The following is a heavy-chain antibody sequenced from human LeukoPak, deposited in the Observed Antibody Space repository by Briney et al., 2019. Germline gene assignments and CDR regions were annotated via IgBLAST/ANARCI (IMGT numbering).Heavy chain of an antibody. V-gene: IGHV3-7*01. Sequence: PGGSLRLSCVGTGFTFTDYWMSWVRQAPGKGPEWVANIKQDGSEEYYVDSVKGRFTISRDNAQKSVYLQMNSLRADDSAVYYCARGPWFAGGGQGTLVTVSS. CDR3: ARGPWFAG. CDR1: GFTFTDYW. CDR2: IKQDGSEE. J-gene: IGHJ4*02. D-gene: IGHD3-9*01.